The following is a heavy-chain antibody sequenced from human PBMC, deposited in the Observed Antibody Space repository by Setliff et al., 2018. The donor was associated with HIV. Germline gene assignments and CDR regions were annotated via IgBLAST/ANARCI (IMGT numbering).Heavy chain of an antibody. D-gene: IGHD3-10*01. CDR1: GGSFTDYY. J-gene: IGHJ4*02. CDR3: ATSPAGEILGSRPFYFDY. Sequence: PSETLSLTCAVYGGSFTDYYWSWIRQPPGKGLEWIGEVNLSGSTNYSPSLKSRVTIAIDTSKNQFSLKMRSVTAADTAVYYCATSPAGEILGSRPFYFDYWGQGTLVTVSS. CDR2: VNLSGST. V-gene: IGHV4-34*01.